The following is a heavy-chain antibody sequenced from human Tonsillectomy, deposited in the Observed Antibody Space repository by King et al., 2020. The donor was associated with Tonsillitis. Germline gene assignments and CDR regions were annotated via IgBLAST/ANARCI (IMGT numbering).Heavy chain of an antibody. V-gene: IGHV3-30*18. CDR1: EFTFSSYG. CDR2: ISSDGTKK. CDR3: TKEEMTTIFNFDY. Sequence: VQLVESGGGVVQPGRSLRLSCAVSEFTFSSYGMHWVRQAPGKGLEWVAVISSDGTKKFYADSVKGRFTVSRDNSKNTLYLQMNRLRAGDTAMYYCTKEEMTTIFNFDYWGQGTLVTVSS. J-gene: IGHJ4*02. D-gene: IGHD5-24*01.